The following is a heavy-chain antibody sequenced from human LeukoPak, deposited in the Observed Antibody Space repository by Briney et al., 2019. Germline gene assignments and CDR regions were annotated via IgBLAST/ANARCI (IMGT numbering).Heavy chain of an antibody. V-gene: IGHV3-66*01. J-gene: IGHJ5*02. CDR3: ARMSTMWPNWFDP. Sequence: GGSLRLSCAASGFTVSSNYMSWVRQAPGKGLEWVSVIYSGGSTYYADSVKGRFTISRDNSKNTLYLQMNSLRAEDTAVYYCARMSTMWPNWFDPWGQGTLVTVSS. CDR1: GFTVSSNY. D-gene: IGHD3-10*02. CDR2: IYSGGST.